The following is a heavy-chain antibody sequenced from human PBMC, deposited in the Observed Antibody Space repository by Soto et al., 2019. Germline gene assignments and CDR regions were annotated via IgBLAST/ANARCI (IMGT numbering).Heavy chain of an antibody. J-gene: IGHJ6*02. CDR2: ISSSSSTI. D-gene: IGHD2-2*02. V-gene: IGHV3-48*02. CDR3: ARDLLIVVVPAAISYYYGMDV. Sequence: GGSLRLSCAASGFTFSSYSMNWVRQAPGKGLEWVSYISSSSSTIYYADSVKGRFTISRDNAKNSLYLQMNSLRDEDTAVYYCARDLLIVVVPAAISYYYGMDVWGPGTTVTVSS. CDR1: GFTFSSYS.